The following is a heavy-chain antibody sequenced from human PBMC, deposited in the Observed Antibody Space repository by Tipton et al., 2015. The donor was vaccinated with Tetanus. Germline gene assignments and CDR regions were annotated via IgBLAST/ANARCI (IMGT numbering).Heavy chain of an antibody. CDR2: TYFRSGWLY. CDR1: GDSVSSAGPA. V-gene: IGHV6-1*01. CDR3: AKGRDHAFDV. J-gene: IGHJ3*01. Sequence: PGLVKPSQTLSLTCTIYGDSVSSAGPAWNWSRQSPSGGLEWLGRTYFRSGWLYDYSESVKSRITVNPDTSKNQFTLHLNSMTPEDTAVYYCAKGRDHAFDVWGQGTRVTVSP.